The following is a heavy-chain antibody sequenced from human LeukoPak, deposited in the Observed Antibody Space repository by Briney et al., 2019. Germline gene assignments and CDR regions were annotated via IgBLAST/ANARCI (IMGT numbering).Heavy chain of an antibody. D-gene: IGHD3-10*01. Sequence: ASVKVSCKASGYTFTNYDINWVRQATGQGLEWMGWLDPHSGNTGYAQKFQGRVTMTRNTSISTAYMELSSLRSDDTAVYYCARRIISDYWGQGSLVTVSS. CDR3: ARRIISDY. CDR2: LDPHSGNT. V-gene: IGHV1-8*01. CDR1: GYTFTNYD. J-gene: IGHJ4*02.